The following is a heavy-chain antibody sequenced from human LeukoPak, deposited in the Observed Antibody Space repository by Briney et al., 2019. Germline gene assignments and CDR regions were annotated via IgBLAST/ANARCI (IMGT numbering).Heavy chain of an antibody. CDR3: ARWAGDYGDYEVDY. CDR2: INHSGST. D-gene: IGHD4-17*01. Sequence: SSETLSLTCAVYGGSFSGYYWSWIRQPPGKGLEWIGEINHSGSTNYNPSLKSRVTISVDTSKNQFSLKLGSVTAADTAVYYCARWAGDYGDYEVDYWGQGTLVTVSS. J-gene: IGHJ4*02. V-gene: IGHV4-34*01. CDR1: GGSFSGYY.